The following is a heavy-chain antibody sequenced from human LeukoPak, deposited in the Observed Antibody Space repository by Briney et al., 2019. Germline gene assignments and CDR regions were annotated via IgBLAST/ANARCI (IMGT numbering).Heavy chain of an antibody. D-gene: IGHD6-13*01. Sequence: RPGGSLRLSCAASGFTFGGYGLHWVRQAPGKGLEWVAFIRYDGNEIYYADSVKGRFTISRDNSKKTLYLQMNSLRAEDTAVYYCAKDLYYSSSYIDYWGQGTLVTVSS. CDR2: IRYDGNEI. J-gene: IGHJ4*02. CDR1: GFTFGGYG. CDR3: AKDLYYSSSYIDY. V-gene: IGHV3-30*02.